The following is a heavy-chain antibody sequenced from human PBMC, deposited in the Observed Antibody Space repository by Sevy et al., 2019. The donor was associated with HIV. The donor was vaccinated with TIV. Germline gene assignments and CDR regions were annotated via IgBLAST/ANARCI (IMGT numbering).Heavy chain of an antibody. V-gene: IGHV3-30-3*01. D-gene: IGHD6-25*01. CDR2: ISYDGSNK. CDR1: GFTFSSYA. CDR3: AGSGRYSSGGGFDY. Sequence: GGSLRLSCAASGFTFSSYAMNWVRQAPGKGLEWVAVISYDGSNKYYADSVKGRFTISRDNSKKTKYLQMNSLRAEDTAGEYGAGSGRYSSGGGFDYWGQGTLVTVSS. J-gene: IGHJ4*02.